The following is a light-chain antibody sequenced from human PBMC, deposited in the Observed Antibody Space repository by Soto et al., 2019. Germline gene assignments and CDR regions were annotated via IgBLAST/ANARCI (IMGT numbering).Light chain of an antibody. Sequence: QSVLTQPASVSGSPGQSITISCTGTSSDVGGYNYVSWYQQHPGKAPKLMIYDVSNRPSGVSNRFSGSKSGNTASLTISGLQAYDDADYYTTENYSSSPYVFRTGSNVP. CDR2: DVS. V-gene: IGLV2-14*01. J-gene: IGLJ1*01. CDR1: SSDVGGYNY. CDR3: TENYSSSPYV.